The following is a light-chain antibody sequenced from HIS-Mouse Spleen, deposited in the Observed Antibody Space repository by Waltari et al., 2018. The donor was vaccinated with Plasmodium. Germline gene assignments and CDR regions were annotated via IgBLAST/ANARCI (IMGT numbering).Light chain of an antibody. CDR3: QKYNSAPHT. V-gene: IGKV1-27*01. J-gene: IGKJ2*01. Sequence: DIQMTQSPSSLSASVGDRVTITCRASQGISNYLACYQQKPGKVPKLLIYAASTLQSVVPSRFGGSGSGTDFTLTISSLQPEDVATYYCQKYNSAPHTFGQGTKLEIK. CDR2: AAS. CDR1: QGISNY.